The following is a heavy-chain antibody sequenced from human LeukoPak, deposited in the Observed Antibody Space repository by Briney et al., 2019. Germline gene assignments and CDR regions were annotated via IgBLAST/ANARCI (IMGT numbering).Heavy chain of an antibody. V-gene: IGHV3-30*02. J-gene: IGHJ4*02. CDR2: IRPDGHNK. Sequence: GGSLRLSCAASGFIFIGYGMHWVRQAPGKGPEWVAFIRPDGHNKYYADSVKGRFMISRDNSKNTVDLQMNSLRGDDTAMYYCATSYDSSGCDWGRGTLVTVSS. D-gene: IGHD3-22*01. CDR3: ATSYDSSGCD. CDR1: GFIFIGYG.